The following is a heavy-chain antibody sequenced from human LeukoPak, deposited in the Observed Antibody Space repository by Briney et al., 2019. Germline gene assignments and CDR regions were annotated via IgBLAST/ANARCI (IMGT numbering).Heavy chain of an antibody. CDR3: ARSMASQQMDV. D-gene: IGHD2/OR15-2a*01. V-gene: IGHV1-46*01. CDR2: INPSGGST. CDR1: GYTFTSYY. Sequence: ASVKVSCKASGYTFTSYYMHWVRQAPGQGLEWMGIINPSGGSTSYAQKFQGRVTMTRDMSTSTVYMELSSVRSEDTAVYYCARSMASQQMDVWGQGTLVTVSS. J-gene: IGHJ4*02.